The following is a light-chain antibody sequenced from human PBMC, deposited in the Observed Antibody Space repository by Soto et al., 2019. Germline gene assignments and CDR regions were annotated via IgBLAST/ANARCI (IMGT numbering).Light chain of an antibody. Sequence: DIQMTRSPSTLSASVGDRVTITCRASQSISSWLAWYQQKPGKAPKLLIYKASTLESGVPSSFSGSGSGTEFTLTISSLQPEDFATYYCQQYNAYPRTFGQGTKVDIK. CDR2: KAS. CDR1: QSISSW. CDR3: QQYNAYPRT. J-gene: IGKJ1*01. V-gene: IGKV1-5*03.